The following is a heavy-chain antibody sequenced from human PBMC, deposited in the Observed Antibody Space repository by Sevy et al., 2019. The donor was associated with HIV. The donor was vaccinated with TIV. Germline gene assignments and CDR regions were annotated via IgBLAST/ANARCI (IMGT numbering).Heavy chain of an antibody. D-gene: IGHD6-13*01. CDR3: ARRSDLSSSWSSFDY. Sequence: GGSLRLSCAASGFTFNSFWMCWVRQAPGKGLEWVANIKQDGSEKYYVDFFKGRCTISRDNAKNSLYLQMNSLRAEDTAVYYCARRSDLSSSWSSFDYWGRGTLVTVSS. J-gene: IGHJ4*02. V-gene: IGHV3-7*01. CDR1: GFTFNSFW. CDR2: IKQDGSEK.